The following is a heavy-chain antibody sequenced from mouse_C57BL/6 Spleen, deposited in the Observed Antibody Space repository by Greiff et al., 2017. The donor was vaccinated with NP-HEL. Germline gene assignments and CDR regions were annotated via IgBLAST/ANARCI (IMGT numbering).Heavy chain of an antibody. Sequence: QVQLKQSGAELARPGASVKLSCKASGYTFTSYGISWVKQRTGQGLEWIGEIYPRSGNTYYNEKFKGKATLTADKSSSTAYMELRSLTSEDSAVYFCARWGYDYSSWFAYWGQGTLVTVSA. CDR3: ARWGYDYSSWFAY. D-gene: IGHD2-4*01. V-gene: IGHV1-81*01. CDR1: GYTFTSYG. CDR2: IYPRSGNT. J-gene: IGHJ3*01.